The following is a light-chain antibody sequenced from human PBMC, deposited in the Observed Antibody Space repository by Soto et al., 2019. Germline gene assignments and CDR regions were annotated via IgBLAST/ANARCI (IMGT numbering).Light chain of an antibody. CDR1: QGISNY. Sequence: DSQMTKSPSSLSASVGDRVTITCRASQGISNYLAWYQQKPGKVPKLLIYAASTLQSGVPSRFSGSGSGTDFTLTISSLQPEDVATYYCQKYNSATGAFGPGTKVDIK. CDR2: AAS. J-gene: IGKJ3*01. CDR3: QKYNSATGA. V-gene: IGKV1-27*01.